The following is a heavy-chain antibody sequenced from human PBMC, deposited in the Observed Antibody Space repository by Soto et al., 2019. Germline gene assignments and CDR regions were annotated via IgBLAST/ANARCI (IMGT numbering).Heavy chain of an antibody. CDR3: ARVFHPRTNYDFWSGYFSFSWFDP. J-gene: IGHJ5*02. Sequence: ASVKVSCKASGYTFTSYYMHWVRQAPGQGLEWMGIINPSGGSTSYAQKFQGSVTMTRDTSTSTVYMELISLIFEDTAVYYCARVFHPRTNYDFWSGYFSFSWFDPWGQGTLVTVSS. CDR1: GYTFTSYY. V-gene: IGHV1-46*03. D-gene: IGHD3-3*01. CDR2: INPSGGST.